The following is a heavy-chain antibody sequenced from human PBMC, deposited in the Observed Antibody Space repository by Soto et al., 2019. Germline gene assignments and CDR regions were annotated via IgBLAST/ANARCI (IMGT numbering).Heavy chain of an antibody. CDR2: IYYSGST. Sequence: SETLSLTCTVSGGSISSGGYYWSWIRQHPGKGLEWIGYIYYSGSTYYNPSLKSRVTISVDTSKNQFSLKLSSVTAADTAVYYCARDREYCSGGSCSRKNHYYNYYYGMDVWGQGTTVTVSS. CDR1: GGSISSGGYY. J-gene: IGHJ6*02. CDR3: ARDREYCSGGSCSRKNHYYNYYYGMDV. V-gene: IGHV4-31*03. D-gene: IGHD2-15*01.